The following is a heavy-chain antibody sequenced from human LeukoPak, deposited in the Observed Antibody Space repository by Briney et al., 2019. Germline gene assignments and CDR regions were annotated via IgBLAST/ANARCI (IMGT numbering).Heavy chain of an antibody. J-gene: IGHJ4*02. D-gene: IGHD6-6*01. V-gene: IGHV3-7*01. CDR2: IKQDGSAK. Sequence: GSLRLSCAASGFTFSSYWMSWVRHAPGKGLEWVANIKQDGSAKFYVDSVKGRFTISRDNAKNSLYLQLNSLRAEDTAIYHCARVSSYSSSSGSLCDYWGQGTRVTVSS. CDR1: GFTFSSYW. CDR3: ARVSSYSSSSGSLCDY.